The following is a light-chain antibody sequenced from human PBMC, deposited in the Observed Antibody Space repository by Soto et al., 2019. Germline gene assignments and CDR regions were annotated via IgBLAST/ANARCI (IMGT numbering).Light chain of an antibody. CDR3: QQYNSYSPLT. CDR1: QSVSSSY. V-gene: IGKV3-20*01. J-gene: IGKJ4*01. Sequence: EIVLTQSPGTLSLSPGERATLSCRASQSVSSSYLAWYQQKPGQAPRLVIYGASSRATGIPDRFSGSGSGTDFTLTISSLQPDDSATYYCQQYNSYSPLTFGGGTKVEIK. CDR2: GAS.